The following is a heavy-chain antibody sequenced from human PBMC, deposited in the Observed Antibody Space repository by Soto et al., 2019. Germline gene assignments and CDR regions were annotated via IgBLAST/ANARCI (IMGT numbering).Heavy chain of an antibody. Sequence: PSETLSLTCAVSGGSISSGGYSWSWIRQPPGKGLEWIGYIYHSGSTYYNPSLKSRVTISVDRSKNQFSLKLSSVTAADTAVYYCARDSHYYDSSVHFDYWGQGTLVTVSS. CDR3: ARDSHYYDSSVHFDY. CDR1: GGSISSGGYS. V-gene: IGHV4-30-2*01. D-gene: IGHD3-22*01. CDR2: IYHSGST. J-gene: IGHJ4*02.